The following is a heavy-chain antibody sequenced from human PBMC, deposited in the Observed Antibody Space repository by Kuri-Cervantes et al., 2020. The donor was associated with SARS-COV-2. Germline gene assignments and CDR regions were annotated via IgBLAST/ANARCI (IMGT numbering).Heavy chain of an antibody. CDR3: AREDYGGNSSGFDH. J-gene: IGHJ5*02. CDR1: RGSISSTSYY. CDR2: IYYSGST. V-gene: IGHV4-39*07. D-gene: IGHD4-23*01. Sequence: SETLSLTCSVSRGSISSTSYYWAWIRQPPGKGLEWIGSIYYSGSTYYNPSLKSRVTISVDTSKNQFSLKLSSVTAADTAVYYCAREDYGGNSSGFDHWGQGTLVTVSS.